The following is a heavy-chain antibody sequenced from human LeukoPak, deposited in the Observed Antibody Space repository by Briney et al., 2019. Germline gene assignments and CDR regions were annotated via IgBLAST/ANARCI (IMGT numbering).Heavy chain of an antibody. CDR3: ARGGRYCSSTSCHSNWFDP. Sequence: GGSLRLSCAASGFTFSSYAMHWVRQAPCKGLEWVAVISYDGSNKYYADSVKGRFTISRDNSKNTLYLQMNSLRAEDTAVYYCARGGRYCSSTSCHSNWFDPWGQGTLVTVSS. V-gene: IGHV3-30-3*01. D-gene: IGHD2-2*01. CDR1: GFTFSSYA. J-gene: IGHJ5*02. CDR2: ISYDGSNK.